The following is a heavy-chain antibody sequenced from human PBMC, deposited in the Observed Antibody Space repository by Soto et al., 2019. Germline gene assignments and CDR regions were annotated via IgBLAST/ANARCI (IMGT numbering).Heavy chain of an antibody. D-gene: IGHD3-10*01. V-gene: IGHV1-69*01. J-gene: IGHJ5*02. Sequence: QVQLVQSGAEVKKPGSSVKVSCKASGGTFSSYAISWVRQAPGQGLEWMGGIIPIFGTANYAQKFQGRVTITADESTSTAYMELSSLRSEDTAAYYCARDRGYYYGSGSRGFDPWGQGTLVTVSS. CDR3: ARDRGYYYGSGSRGFDP. CDR2: IIPIFGTA. CDR1: GGTFSSYA.